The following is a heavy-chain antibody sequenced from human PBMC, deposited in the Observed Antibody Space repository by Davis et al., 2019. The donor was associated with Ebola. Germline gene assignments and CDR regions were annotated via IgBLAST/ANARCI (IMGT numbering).Heavy chain of an antibody. Sequence: GSLRLSCAVYGGSFSGYYWSWIRQPPGKGLEWIGEINHSGSTNYNPSLKSRVTISVDTSKNQFSLKLSSVTAADTAVYYCARMQLWLTGGMDVWGKGTTVTVSS. J-gene: IGHJ6*04. V-gene: IGHV4-34*01. D-gene: IGHD5-18*01. CDR1: GGSFSGYY. CDR3: ARMQLWLTGGMDV. CDR2: INHSGST.